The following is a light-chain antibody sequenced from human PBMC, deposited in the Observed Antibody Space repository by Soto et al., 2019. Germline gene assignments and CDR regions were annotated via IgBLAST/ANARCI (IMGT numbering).Light chain of an antibody. CDR3: SSYAGLSNLV. V-gene: IGLV2-8*01. J-gene: IGLJ2*01. CDR2: EVN. Sequence: QSALTQPPSTSGSPGQSVTISCTGTSSDVGDYDYVCWYQQHPGNAPKLMIYEVNKRPSGVPDRFSGYKSTTTASLTVSVLPEEDEDYYRCSSYAGLSNLVFGGGTKLTVL. CDR1: SSDVGDYDY.